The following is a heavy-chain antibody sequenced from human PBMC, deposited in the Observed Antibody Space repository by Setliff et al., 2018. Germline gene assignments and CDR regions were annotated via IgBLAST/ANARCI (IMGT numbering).Heavy chain of an antibody. D-gene: IGHD1-7*01. Sequence: GGSLRLSCAASGFTFSSYAMTWVRQAPGKGLEWVSGISGSGGATYYAASVKGRFSSSRDNSKNTLSLQMNSLRAEDTAIYYCAKYPSNSVYNYFDPWGQGTLVTVSS. CDR3: AKYPSNSVYNYFDP. J-gene: IGHJ5*02. CDR1: GFTFSSYA. CDR2: ISGSGGAT. V-gene: IGHV3-23*01.